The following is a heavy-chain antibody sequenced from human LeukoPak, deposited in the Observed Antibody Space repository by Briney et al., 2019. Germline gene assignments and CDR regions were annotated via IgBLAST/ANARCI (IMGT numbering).Heavy chain of an antibody. D-gene: IGHD4-17*01. CDR3: ARWRGAQSEFDH. CDR1: GFTFSSYG. CDR2: IKEDGSVT. J-gene: IGHJ4*02. Sequence: PGGSLRLSCAASGFTFSSYGMHWVRQAPGKGLEWVANIKEDGSVTEYVDSLKGRFTISRDNAKNSLFLQMNSLRDEDTAVYYCARWRGAQSEFDHWGQGTLVTVSS. V-gene: IGHV3-7*01.